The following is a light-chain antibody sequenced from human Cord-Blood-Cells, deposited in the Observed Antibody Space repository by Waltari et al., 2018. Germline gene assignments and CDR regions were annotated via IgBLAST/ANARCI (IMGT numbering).Light chain of an antibody. Sequence: DIQMTQSPSTLSASVRYRVTITCRASQSISSWLAWYQQKPGKAPKLLIYKASSLESGVPSRFSGSGSGTEFTLTISSLQPDDFATYYCQQYNSYSLTFGGGTKVEIK. CDR1: QSISSW. CDR2: KAS. CDR3: QQYNSYSLT. V-gene: IGKV1-5*03. J-gene: IGKJ4*01.